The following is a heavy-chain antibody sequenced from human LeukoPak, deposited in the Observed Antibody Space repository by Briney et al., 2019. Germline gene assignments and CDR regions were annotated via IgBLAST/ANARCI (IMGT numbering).Heavy chain of an antibody. CDR3: AKEVPVVVTACYYDY. V-gene: IGHV3-7*03. CDR1: GFAVGSNY. CDR2: IKQDGSDR. J-gene: IGHJ4*02. Sequence: PGESLRLSCVASGFAVGSNYMSWVRQAPGKGLEWVANIKQDGSDRYYVDSVKGRFTISRDNAKNSLYLQMNSLRAEDTAVYYCAKEVPVVVTACYYDYWGQGTLVTVSS. D-gene: IGHD2-21*02.